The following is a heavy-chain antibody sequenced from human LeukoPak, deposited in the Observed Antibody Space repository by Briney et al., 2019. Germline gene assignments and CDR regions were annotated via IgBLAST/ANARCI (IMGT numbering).Heavy chain of an antibody. D-gene: IGHD6-13*01. CDR3: ARRVAAADFDY. V-gene: IGHV3-21*01. CDR1: GFTFSSYS. Sequence: GGSLRLSCAASGFTFSSYSMNWVRQAPGKGLEWVSSISSSSSYIYYADSVEGRFTISRDNAKNSLYLQMNSLRAEDTAVYYCARRVAAADFDYWGQGTLVTVSS. CDR2: ISSSSSYI. J-gene: IGHJ4*02.